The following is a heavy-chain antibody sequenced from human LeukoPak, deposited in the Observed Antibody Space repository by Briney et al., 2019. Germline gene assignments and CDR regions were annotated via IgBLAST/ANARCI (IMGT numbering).Heavy chain of an antibody. CDR2: ISYDGSNK. D-gene: IGHD1-26*01. CDR1: GFTFSSYA. Sequence: PGGSLRLSCAASGFTFSSYAMRWVRQAPGKGLEWVAVISYDGSNKYYADSVKGRFTISRDNSKNTLYLQMNSLRAEDTAVYYCASGRGLHTYFDYWGQGTLVTVSS. J-gene: IGHJ4*02. CDR3: ASGRGLHTYFDY. V-gene: IGHV3-30-3*01.